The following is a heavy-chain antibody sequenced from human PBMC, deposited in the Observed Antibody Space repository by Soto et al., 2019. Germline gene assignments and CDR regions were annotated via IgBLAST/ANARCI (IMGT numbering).Heavy chain of an antibody. CDR2: ISSASSTI. CDR1: GLAFSAHN. D-gene: IGHD1-20*01. V-gene: IGHV3-48*02. Sequence: EVQLVESGGDLVQPGGSLRLSCVASGLAFSAHNMNWVRQAPGKGLEWLSFISSASSTIYYADSVQGRFTISRDNAKNCVYLQMKSLRDEDPGVYYCVPQRPGEVSSSVDYWGQGTLVTVSS. CDR3: VPQRPGEVSSSVDY. J-gene: IGHJ4*02.